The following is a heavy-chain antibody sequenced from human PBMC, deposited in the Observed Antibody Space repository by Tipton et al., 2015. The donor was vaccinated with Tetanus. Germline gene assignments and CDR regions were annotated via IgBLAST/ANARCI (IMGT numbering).Heavy chain of an antibody. D-gene: IGHD4-11*01. V-gene: IGHV3-74*01. J-gene: IGHJ6*02. CDR3: ARRSLTNCGFVV. CDR2: INAGGRRT. CDR1: GFTSESHD. Sequence: SLRLSCAASGFTSESHDMHWVRQTPGKGLVWISRINAGGRRTNYADSVKGRFTISRDNAKNTVYLQMNSLRAEDTAVYFCARRSLTNCGFVVWGRGTPVTVS.